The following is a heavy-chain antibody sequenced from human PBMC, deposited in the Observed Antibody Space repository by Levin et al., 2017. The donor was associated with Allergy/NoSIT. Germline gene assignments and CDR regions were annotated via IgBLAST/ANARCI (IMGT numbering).Heavy chain of an antibody. Sequence: PGGSLRLSCAASGFTFSSYAMHWVRQAPGKGLEWVAVISYDGSNKYYADSVKGRFTISRDNSKNTLYLQMNSLRAEDTAVYYCARDRYNWNGFISLLHYTQSYYFDYWGQGTLVTVSS. J-gene: IGHJ4*02. CDR2: ISYDGSNK. CDR3: ARDRYNWNGFISLLHYTQSYYFDY. CDR1: GFTFSSYA. D-gene: IGHD1-1*01. V-gene: IGHV3-30-3*01.